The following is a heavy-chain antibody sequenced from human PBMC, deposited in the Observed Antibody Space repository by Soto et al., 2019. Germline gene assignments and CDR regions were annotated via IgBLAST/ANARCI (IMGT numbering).Heavy chain of an antibody. D-gene: IGHD6-6*01. J-gene: IGHJ4*02. Sequence: SETLSLTCTVSGGSISSYYWSWIRQPPGKGLEWIGEINHSGSTNYNPSLKSRVTMSVDTSKNQFSLKLSSVTAADTAVYYCARTSRFDCWGQGTLVTVSS. CDR1: GGSISSYY. CDR2: INHSGST. V-gene: IGHV4-34*01. CDR3: ARTSRFDC.